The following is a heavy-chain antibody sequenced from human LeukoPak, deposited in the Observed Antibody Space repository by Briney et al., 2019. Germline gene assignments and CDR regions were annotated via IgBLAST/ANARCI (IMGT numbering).Heavy chain of an antibody. D-gene: IGHD6-19*01. Sequence: SVKVSCKASGGTFISYAISWVRQAPGQGLEWMGRFIPIFGTANYAQKFQGRVTITTDESTSTAYMELSSLRSEDTAVYYCACHATQRTGIAVAGPFDYWGQGTLVTVSS. V-gene: IGHV1-69*05. J-gene: IGHJ4*02. CDR3: ACHATQRTGIAVAGPFDY. CDR2: FIPIFGTA. CDR1: GGTFISYA.